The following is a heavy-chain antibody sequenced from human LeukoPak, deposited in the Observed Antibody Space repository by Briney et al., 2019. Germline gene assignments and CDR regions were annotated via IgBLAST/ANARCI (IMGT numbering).Heavy chain of an antibody. D-gene: IGHD1-1*01. CDR1: GDSVSTSNYY. CDR2: IYYGGST. V-gene: IGHV4-61*01. Sequence: SETLSLTCAVSGDSVSTSNYYWSWIRQPPGKGLEWVGYIYYGGSTNYNPSLKSRVTISVDTSKSQFSLKLNSVTAADTAVYYCARLIRRSGNYFDSWGQRTLVTVSS. J-gene: IGHJ4*02. CDR3: ARLIRRSGNYFDS.